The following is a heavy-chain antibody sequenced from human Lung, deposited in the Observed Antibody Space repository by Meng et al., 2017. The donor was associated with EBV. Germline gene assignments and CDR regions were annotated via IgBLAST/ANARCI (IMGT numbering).Heavy chain of an antibody. J-gene: IGHJ5*02. CDR2: IYDSGST. V-gene: IGHV4-30-4*08. D-gene: IGHD6-6*01. CDR1: GCSISRGGYY. CDR3: AREYSSSSGLPGP. Sequence: HVPLPEPGLGRVKPSQTLSLPFTGSGCSISRGGYYWSWIRQHPGKGLEWIGYIYDSGSTSYNPSLMSRVTISVDTSRNQFSLKLTSVTAADTAVYYCAREYSSSSGLPGPWGQGTLVTVSS.